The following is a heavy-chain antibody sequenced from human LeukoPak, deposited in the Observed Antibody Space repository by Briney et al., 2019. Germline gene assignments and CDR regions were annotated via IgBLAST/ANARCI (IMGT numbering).Heavy chain of an antibody. CDR2: IIPIFGTA. CDR3: ARLSRTAEFDP. Sequence: GASVTVSFTASGGTFISYAISWVRQAPGQGLEWMGGIIPIFGTANYAQKFQGRVTITTDESTSTAYMELSSLRSEDTAVYYCARLSRTAEFDPWGQGTLVTVSS. CDR1: GGTFISYA. V-gene: IGHV1-69*05. J-gene: IGHJ5*02.